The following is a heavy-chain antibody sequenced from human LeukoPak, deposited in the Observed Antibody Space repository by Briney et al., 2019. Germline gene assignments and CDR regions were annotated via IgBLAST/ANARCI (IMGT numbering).Heavy chain of an antibody. CDR2: IYYSGST. Sequence: SETLSLTCTDSGGSVSSYYWSWIRQPPGKGLEWIGYIYYSGSTNYNPSLKSRVTISVDTSKNQFSLKLSSVTAADTAVYHCARDNWNYGSSMDVWGQGTTVTVSS. CDR3: ARDNWNYGSSMDV. V-gene: IGHV4-59*02. CDR1: GGSVSSYY. J-gene: IGHJ6*02. D-gene: IGHD1-7*01.